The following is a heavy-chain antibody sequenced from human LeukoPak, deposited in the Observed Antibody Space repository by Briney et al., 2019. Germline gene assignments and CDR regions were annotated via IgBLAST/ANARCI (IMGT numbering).Heavy chain of an antibody. CDR1: GYTFTGYY. D-gene: IGHD3-10*01. Sequence: ASVKVSCKASGYTFTGYYMHWVRQAPGQGLEWMGWINPNSGGTNYAQKFQGGVTMTRDTSISSAYMELSSLRSDDTAVYYCARDIHYYGSGETTTGFVDFWGQGTLVTVSS. CDR3: ARDIHYYGSGETTTGFVDF. V-gene: IGHV1-2*02. CDR2: INPNSGGT. J-gene: IGHJ4*02.